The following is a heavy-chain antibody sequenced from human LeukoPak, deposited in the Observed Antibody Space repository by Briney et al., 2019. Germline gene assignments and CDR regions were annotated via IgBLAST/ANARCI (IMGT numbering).Heavy chain of an antibody. V-gene: IGHV3-30*02. CDR3: AKVMGIYYSSLSSGAFDY. CDR2: SEK. D-gene: IGHD1-26*01. Sequence: SEKHYADSVKGRFTISRDNSKNTLYLQMNSLRPEDTAIYYCAKVMGIYYSSLSSGAFDYWGQGTLVTVSS. J-gene: IGHJ4*02.